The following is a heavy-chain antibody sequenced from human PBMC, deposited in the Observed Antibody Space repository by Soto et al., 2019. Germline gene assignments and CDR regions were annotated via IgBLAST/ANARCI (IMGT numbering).Heavy chain of an antibody. J-gene: IGHJ4*02. CDR2: INAGNGNT. CDR3: ARDCYGDYALDY. V-gene: IGHV1-3*01. CDR1: GYTFTSYA. Sequence: ASVKVSCKASGYTFTSYAMHWVRQAPGQRLEWMGWINAGNGNTKYSQKFQGRVTITRDTSASTAYMELSSLRSEDTAVYYCARDCYGDYALDYWGQGTLVTVSS. D-gene: IGHD4-17*01.